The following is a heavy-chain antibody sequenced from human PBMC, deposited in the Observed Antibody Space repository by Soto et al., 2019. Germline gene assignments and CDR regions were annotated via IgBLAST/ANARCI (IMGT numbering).Heavy chain of an antibody. CDR2: IYYSGST. J-gene: IGHJ4*02. CDR3: ARGTYYDSGGEIDY. CDR1: GGSISSGGYY. D-gene: IGHD3-22*01. V-gene: IGHV4-31*03. Sequence: SETLSLTCTVSGGSISSGGYYWSWIRQHPGKGLEWIGYIYYSGSTYYNPSLKSRVTISVDTSKNQFSLKLSSVTAADTAVYYCARGTYYDSGGEIDYWGQGTLVTVSS.